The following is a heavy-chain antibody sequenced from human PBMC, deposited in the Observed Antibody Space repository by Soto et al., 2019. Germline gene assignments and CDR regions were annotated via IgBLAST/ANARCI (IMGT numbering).Heavy chain of an antibody. CDR1: GVSVSSGSFY. J-gene: IGHJ4*02. CDR2: GSYSGTT. D-gene: IGHD4-17*01. Sequence: SETLSLTCTVSGVSVSSGSFYWAWIRQPPGKGLEWIGFGSYSGTTNYKPSLKSRVTISVDTSRSQISLKVSSLTAADTAVYYCARGATVTQLADWGRGPLV. V-gene: IGHV4-61*01. CDR3: ARGATVTQLAD.